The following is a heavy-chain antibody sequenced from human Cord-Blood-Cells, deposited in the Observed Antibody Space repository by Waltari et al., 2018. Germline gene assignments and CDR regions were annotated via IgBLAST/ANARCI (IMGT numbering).Heavy chain of an antibody. D-gene: IGHD6-19*01. CDR3: AREWGSGWYGY. CDR2: INHSGST. Sequence: QVQLQQWGAGLLKPSETLSLTCAVYGGSFSGSYGGWIRQPPGKGLEWIGEINHSGSTNYNPSLKSRVTISVDTSKNQFSLKLSSVTAADTAVYYCAREWGSGWYGYWGQGTLVTVSS. J-gene: IGHJ4*02. CDR1: GGSFSGSY. V-gene: IGHV4-34*01.